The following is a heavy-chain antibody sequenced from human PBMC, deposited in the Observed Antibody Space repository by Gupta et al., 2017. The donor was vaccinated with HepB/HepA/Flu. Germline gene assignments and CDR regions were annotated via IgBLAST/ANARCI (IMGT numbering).Heavy chain of an antibody. CDR1: GFTVSSNY. Sequence: VESGGGLVQPGGSLRLSCAASGFTVSSNYMSWVRQAPGKGLEWVSVIYSGGSTYYADSVKGRFTISRDNSKNTLYLQMNSLRAEETAVYYCARAGRGFGELFFDYGGQGTLVTVSS. CDR3: ARAGRGFGELFFDY. CDR2: IYSGGST. D-gene: IGHD3-10*01. J-gene: IGHJ4*02. V-gene: IGHV3-66*01.